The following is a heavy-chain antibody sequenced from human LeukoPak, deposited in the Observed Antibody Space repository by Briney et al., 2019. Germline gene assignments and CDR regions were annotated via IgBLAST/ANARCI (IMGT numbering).Heavy chain of an antibody. CDR1: GFTFDDYA. V-gene: IGHV3-9*01. J-gene: IGHJ4*02. CDR3: VKVRGYNYGYFDY. D-gene: IGHD5-18*01. CDR2: ISWNSGTI. Sequence: GGSLRLSCAASGFTFDDYAMHWVRQAPGKGLEWVSGISWNSGTIGYADSVKGRFTISRDNAKNSLYLQMNSLRAEDTALYYCVKVRGYNYGYFDYWGQGTLVTVSS.